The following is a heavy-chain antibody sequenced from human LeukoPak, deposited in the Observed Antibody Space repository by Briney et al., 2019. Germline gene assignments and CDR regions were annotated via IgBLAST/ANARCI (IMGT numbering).Heavy chain of an antibody. CDR3: ARAPPMVRGDPL. J-gene: IGHJ4*02. CDR1: GGSFSGYY. CDR2: INHSGST. D-gene: IGHD3-10*01. Sequence: PSETLSLTCAVYGGSFSGYYWSWIRQPPGKGLEWIGEINHSGSTNYNPSLKSRVTISVDTSKNQFSLKLSSVTAADTAVYYCARAPPMVRGDPLWGQGTLVTVSS. V-gene: IGHV4-34*01.